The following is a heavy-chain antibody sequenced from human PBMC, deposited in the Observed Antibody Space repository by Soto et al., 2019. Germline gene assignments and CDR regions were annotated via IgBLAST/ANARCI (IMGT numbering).Heavy chain of an antibody. V-gene: IGHV1-69*13. CDR1: GYTSNNYA. CDR2: IIPIFDTA. CDR3: ARHDCISSSCYYYYYYSMDV. D-gene: IGHD2-2*01. J-gene: IGHJ6*02. Sequence: GASVKVSCKASGYTSNNYAMHWVRQAPGQGLEWMGGIIPIFDTANYAQKFQGRVTITADESTSTAYMELSSLRSEDTAVYYCARHDCISSSCYYYYYYSMDVWGQGTTVTVSS.